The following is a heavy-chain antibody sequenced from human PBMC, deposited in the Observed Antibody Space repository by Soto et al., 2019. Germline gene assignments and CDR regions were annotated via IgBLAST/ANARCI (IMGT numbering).Heavy chain of an antibody. CDR3: VRMASSGTLNWFDP. D-gene: IGHD1-1*01. V-gene: IGHV1-8*01. J-gene: IGHJ5*02. CDR2: MNPNSGNT. CDR1: ESPLMNYD. Sequence: XSVKVSCKASESPLMNYDIVWVRQATGQGLEWMGWMNPNSGNTGYALKFQGRVSMTRNTSIYTVYLELSSLASDDTAVYYCVRMASSGTLNWFDPCGQGTLVTVSS.